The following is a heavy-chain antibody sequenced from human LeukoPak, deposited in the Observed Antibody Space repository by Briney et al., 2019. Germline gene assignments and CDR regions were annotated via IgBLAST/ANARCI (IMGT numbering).Heavy chain of an antibody. V-gene: IGHV4-61*02. CDR1: GGSISSGSYY. J-gene: IGHJ4*02. Sequence: KPSETLSLTCTVSGGSISSGSYYWSWIRQPAGKGLEWIGRIYTSGSTSYNPSLKSRVTISVATSKNQLSLQLTSVTAADTAVYYCARDSYDFWSGYYSDYWGQGTLVTVSS. D-gene: IGHD3-3*01. CDR3: ARDSYDFWSGYYSDY. CDR2: IYTSGST.